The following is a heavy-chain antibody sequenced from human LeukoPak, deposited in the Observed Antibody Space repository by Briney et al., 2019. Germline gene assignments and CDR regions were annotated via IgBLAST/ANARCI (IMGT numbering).Heavy chain of an antibody. V-gene: IGHV1-2*04. Sequence: ASVKVSCKTSGYTFTDYYIHWVRQATGQGLEWMGWMNPNRGNTGYAQKFQGWVTMTRDTSISTAYMELSRLRSDDTAVYYCAREGAAAAGYGMDVWGQGTTVTVSS. CDR3: AREGAAAAGYGMDV. J-gene: IGHJ6*02. CDR1: GYTFTDYY. CDR2: MNPNRGNT. D-gene: IGHD6-13*01.